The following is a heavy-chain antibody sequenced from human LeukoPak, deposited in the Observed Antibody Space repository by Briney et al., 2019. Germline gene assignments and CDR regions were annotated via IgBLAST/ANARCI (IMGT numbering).Heavy chain of an antibody. J-gene: IGHJ3*02. V-gene: IGHV3-11*04. D-gene: IGHD3-22*01. CDR1: GFTFSTYG. Sequence: GGSLRLSCAASGFTFSTYGMSWIRQAPGKGLEWVSYISSSGSTIYYADSVKGRFTISRDNAKNSLYLQMNSLRAEDTAVYYCARGGGNYYDSSGYYRRDAFDIWGQGTMVTVSS. CDR2: ISSSGSTI. CDR3: ARGGGNYYDSSGYYRRDAFDI.